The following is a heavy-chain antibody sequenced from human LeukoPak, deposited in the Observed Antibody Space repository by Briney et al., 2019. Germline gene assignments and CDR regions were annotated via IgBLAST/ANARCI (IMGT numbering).Heavy chain of an antibody. Sequence: PGGSLRLSCAASGFPFSRYAVRWVRQAPGKGLEWVALRSHDGGIEDYADSVKGRFTISRDNSRNTLYLQMNSLKPEDTAVYYCASSNEFYYDTSTYVDYWGQGTLVTVSS. D-gene: IGHD3-22*01. CDR3: ASSNEFYYDTSTYVDY. CDR1: GFPFSRYA. J-gene: IGHJ4*02. V-gene: IGHV3-30-3*01. CDR2: RSHDGGIE.